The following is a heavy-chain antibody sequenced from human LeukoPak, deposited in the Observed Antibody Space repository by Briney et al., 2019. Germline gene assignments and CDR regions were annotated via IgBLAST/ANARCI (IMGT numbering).Heavy chain of an antibody. Sequence: ASVKVSCKASGYSFTSYAIHWVRQAPGQSLEWMGWINTGNGNAEYSQKFQGRVTISRDTSASTAYMELSSLRSEDTAVHYCARRLYGDKLPYDYWGQGTLVTVSS. V-gene: IGHV1-3*04. CDR1: GYSFTSYA. CDR3: ARRLYGDKLPYDY. D-gene: IGHD4-17*01. J-gene: IGHJ4*02. CDR2: INTGNGNA.